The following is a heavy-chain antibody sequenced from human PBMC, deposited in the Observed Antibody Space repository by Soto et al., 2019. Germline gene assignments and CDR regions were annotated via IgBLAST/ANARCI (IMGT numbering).Heavy chain of an antibody. CDR2: INPVFHTT. CDR1: GGTFSAYI. D-gene: IGHD2-2*01. Sequence: GALVKVSCKASGGTFSAYIITWVRQAPGQGLEWMGGINPVFHTTNYAQRFQGRVTITADESTGTVYMDLTRLRSEDTAVYYCAREICASAGCYSWFDPWGQGTLVTVSS. J-gene: IGHJ5*02. V-gene: IGHV1-69*13. CDR3: AREICASAGCYSWFDP.